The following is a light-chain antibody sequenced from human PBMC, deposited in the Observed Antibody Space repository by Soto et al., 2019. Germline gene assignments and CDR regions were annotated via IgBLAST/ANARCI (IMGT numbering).Light chain of an antibody. V-gene: IGLV2-14*01. CDR1: SSDVGAYNY. CDR2: EVS. Sequence: QSALTQPASVSGSPGQSITISCTGTSSDVGAYNYVSWYQQHPGKAPKLIIYEVSYRPSGVSNRFSGSKSDNTASLTISGLQAEDEADYYCTSYATINTWVFGGGTKLTVL. J-gene: IGLJ3*02. CDR3: TSYATINTWV.